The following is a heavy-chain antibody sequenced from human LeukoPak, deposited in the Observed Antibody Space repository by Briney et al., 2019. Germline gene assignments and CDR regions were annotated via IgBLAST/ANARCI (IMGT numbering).Heavy chain of an antibody. CDR1: GYTFTGHY. D-gene: IGHD4-17*01. CDR3: ARGGREHYGVVDY. J-gene: IGHJ4*02. V-gene: IGHV1-2*02. Sequence: GASVKVSCKASGYTFTGHYMHWVRQAPGQGLEWMGWINPNSGDTNYAQKIQGRVTMTRDTSISTAYMELSRLRSDDTAVYYCARGGREHYGVVDYWGQGTLVTVSS. CDR2: INPNSGDT.